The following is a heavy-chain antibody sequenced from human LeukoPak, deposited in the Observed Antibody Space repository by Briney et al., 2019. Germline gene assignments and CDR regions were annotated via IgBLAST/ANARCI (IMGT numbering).Heavy chain of an antibody. CDR2: IYYSGSP. V-gene: IGHV4-59*01. Sequence: SETLSLTCTVSGGSISSSYWSWIRQPPGKGLEWIGYIYYSGSPNYNPSLKSRVTISVDTSKNQFSLKLTSVTAADTAVYYCARGTYSSGGTLGFDPWGQGTLVTVSS. J-gene: IGHJ5*02. D-gene: IGHD6-19*01. CDR3: ARGTYSSGGTLGFDP. CDR1: GGSISSSY.